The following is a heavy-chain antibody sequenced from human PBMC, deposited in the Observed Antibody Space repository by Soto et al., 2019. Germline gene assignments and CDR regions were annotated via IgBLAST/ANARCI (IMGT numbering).Heavy chain of an antibody. CDR1: GFSFDTGGMR. D-gene: IGHD4-17*01. CDR3: ARIKPYGDHFDH. CDR2: IDWDDNK. V-gene: IGHV2-70*04. Sequence: SGPTLVNPTQTLALTCTFSGFSFDTGGMRVSWIRQPPGKALEWLARIDWDDNKFYTTSLKTRLSISKDPSKNQVVLTMTNMDPVDTATYFCARIKPYGDHFDHWGQGTLVTVSS. J-gene: IGHJ4*02.